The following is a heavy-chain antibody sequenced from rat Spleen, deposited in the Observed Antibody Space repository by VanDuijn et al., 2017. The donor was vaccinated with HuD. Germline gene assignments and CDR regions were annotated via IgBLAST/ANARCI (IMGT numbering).Heavy chain of an antibody. CDR3: ARHEDYGGYSRDYFDY. CDR1: GFTFSNAA. J-gene: IGHJ2*01. V-gene: IGHV5-25*01. Sequence: EVQLVESGGGLVQPKESLKISCAASGFTFSNAAMYWVRQAPGKGLEWVATISSSGGTTYYRDSVKGRFTISRDNAKRILSLQMNSLRSEDTATYYCARHEDYGGYSRDYFDYWGQGVMVTVSS. D-gene: IGHD1-11*01. CDR2: ISSSGGTT.